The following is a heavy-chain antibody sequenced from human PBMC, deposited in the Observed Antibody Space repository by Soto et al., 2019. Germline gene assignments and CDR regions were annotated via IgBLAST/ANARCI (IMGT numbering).Heavy chain of an antibody. CDR2: IYYSGST. J-gene: IGHJ4*02. D-gene: IGHD2-21*01. Sequence: SETLSLTCTVAGGSISSSSYYWGWIRQPPGKGLEWIGSIYYSGSTYYNPSLKSRVTISVDTSKNQFSLKLSSVTAADTAVYYCARFRLNGDARNLIDSRARGTLVPVSA. CDR1: GGSISSSSYY. V-gene: IGHV4-39*01. CDR3: ARFRLNGDARNLIDS.